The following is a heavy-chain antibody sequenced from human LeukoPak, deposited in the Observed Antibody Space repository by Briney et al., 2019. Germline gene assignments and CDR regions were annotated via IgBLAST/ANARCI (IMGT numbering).Heavy chain of an antibody. V-gene: IGHV3-7*03. Sequence: GGSLRLSCAASGFTFSTYWMTWVRQAPGKGLEWVAIIKPDGSEKYYVDSVKGRFTISRDNSKNTLYLQMNSLRAEDTAVYYCAKVGNPTGGMDVWGQGTTVTVSS. CDR1: GFTFSTYW. J-gene: IGHJ6*02. CDR2: IKPDGSEK. CDR3: AKVGNPTGGMDV. D-gene: IGHD4-23*01.